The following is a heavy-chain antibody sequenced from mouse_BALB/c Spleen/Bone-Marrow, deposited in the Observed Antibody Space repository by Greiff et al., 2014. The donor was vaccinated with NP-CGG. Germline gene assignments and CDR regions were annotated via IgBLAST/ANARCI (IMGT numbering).Heavy chain of an antibody. CDR1: GFSLTSYG. V-gene: IGHV2-9*02. Sequence: VQLVESGPGLVAPSQSLSITCTVSGFSLTSYGVYWARQPPGKGLEWLGVIWAGGSTNYNSALMSRLSISKDNSKSQVFLKMNSLQTDDTAMYYCARVYGSSYDPYYYAMDYWGQGTSAPVSS. CDR3: ARVYGSSYDPYYYAMDY. D-gene: IGHD1-1*01. J-gene: IGHJ4*01. CDR2: IWAGGST.